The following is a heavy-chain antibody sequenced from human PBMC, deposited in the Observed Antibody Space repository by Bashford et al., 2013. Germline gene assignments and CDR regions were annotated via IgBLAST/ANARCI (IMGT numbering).Heavy chain of an antibody. CDR1: GYTFTDYY. CDR2: MYPKTGGT. V-gene: IGHV1-2*02. J-gene: IGHJ6*02. Sequence: VASVKVSCKASGYTFTDYYLHWLRQAPGQGLEWMGWMYPKTGGTKTVQNFQGRITMTRDTSINTAYMELSSLRSDDTAVYYCAANYCSGNCYLMDVWGQGTTVTVSS. D-gene: IGHD2-21*02. CDR3: AANYCSGNCYLMDV.